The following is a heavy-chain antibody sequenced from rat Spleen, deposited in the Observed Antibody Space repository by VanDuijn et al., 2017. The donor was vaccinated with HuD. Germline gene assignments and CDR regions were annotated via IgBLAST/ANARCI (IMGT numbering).Heavy chain of an antibody. Sequence: EVQLVESGGGLVQPGRSMKLSCAASGFTFSSFPMAWVRQAPTKGLEWVATISTSGGSTYYRDSVKGRFTISRDNAKSTLYLQMNSLRSEDTATYYCTRGDYWGQGVMVTVSS. CDR2: ISTSGGST. CDR3: TRGDY. CDR1: GFTFSSFP. J-gene: IGHJ2*01. V-gene: IGHV5-46*01.